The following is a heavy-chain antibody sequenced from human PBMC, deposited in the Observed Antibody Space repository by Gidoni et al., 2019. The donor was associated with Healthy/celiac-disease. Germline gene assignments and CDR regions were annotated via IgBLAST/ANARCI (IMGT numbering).Heavy chain of an antibody. J-gene: IGHJ4*02. V-gene: IGHV4-4*07. CDR2: IYTSGST. D-gene: IGHD3-10*01. CDR1: GASISSYH. CDR3: ARESGGMVRGVIAFDY. Sequence: QVQLQESVPGLVKPSETLSLTCTVSGASISSYHWSWLRQPAGKGLEWIGRIYTSGSTNYNPSLKSRVTMSVDTSKNQFSLKLSSVTAADTAVYYCARESGGMVRGVIAFDYWGQGTLVTVSS.